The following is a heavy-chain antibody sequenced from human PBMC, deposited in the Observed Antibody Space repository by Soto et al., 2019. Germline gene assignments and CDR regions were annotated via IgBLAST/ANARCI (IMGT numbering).Heavy chain of an antibody. Sequence: QVQLVESGGGVVQPGRSLRLSCAASGFTFSSYGMHWVRQAPGKGLGWVAVIWYDGSNKYYADSVKGRFTISRDNSQNTLYLQMNSLRAEDTAVYYCARGEPDYDILTGYYLVGMDVWGQGTTVTVSS. D-gene: IGHD3-9*01. CDR1: GFTFSSYG. J-gene: IGHJ6*02. CDR2: IWYDGSNK. CDR3: ARGEPDYDILTGYYLVGMDV. V-gene: IGHV3-33*01.